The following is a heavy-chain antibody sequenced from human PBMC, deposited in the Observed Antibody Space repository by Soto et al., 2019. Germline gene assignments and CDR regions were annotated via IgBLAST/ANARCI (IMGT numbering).Heavy chain of an antibody. CDR2: IRSKAYGGTT. D-gene: IGHD3-9*01. J-gene: IGHJ6*02. Sequence: GGSLRLSCTASGFTFGDYAMSWFRQAPGKGLGWVGFIRSKAYGGTTEYAASVKGRFTISRDDSKSIAYLQMNSLKTEDTAVYYCTREYFDWLRGVECWGQGTTVTVSS. CDR3: TREYFDWLRGVEC. CDR1: GFTFGDYA. V-gene: IGHV3-49*03.